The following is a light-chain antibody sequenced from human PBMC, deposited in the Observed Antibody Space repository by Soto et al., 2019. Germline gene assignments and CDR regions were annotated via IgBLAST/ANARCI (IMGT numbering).Light chain of an antibody. CDR3: QSYDSSLSIWV. J-gene: IGLJ3*02. CDR1: SSNIGAGYD. V-gene: IGLV1-40*01. CDR2: GNS. Sequence: QSVLTQPPSVSGAPGQRVTISCTGSSSNIGAGYDVHWYQQLPGTAPKLLIYGNSDRPSGVPDRFSGSKSGTSASLASTGLQAEDAADYYCQSYDSSLSIWVFGGGTKLTVL.